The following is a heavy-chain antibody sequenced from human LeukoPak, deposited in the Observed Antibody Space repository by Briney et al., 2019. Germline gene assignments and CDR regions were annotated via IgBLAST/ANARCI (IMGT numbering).Heavy chain of an antibody. CDR1: GGTFSSYA. D-gene: IGHD6-19*01. CDR3: ARDYSSGWPGYYFDY. J-gene: IGHJ4*02. CDR2: IIPIFGTA. V-gene: IGHV1-69*13. Sequence: ASVKVSCKASGGTFSSYAISWVRQAPGQGLEWMGGIIPIFGTANYAQKFQGRVTITADESTSTAYMELSSLRSEDTAVYYCARDYSSGWPGYYFDYWGQGTLVTVSS.